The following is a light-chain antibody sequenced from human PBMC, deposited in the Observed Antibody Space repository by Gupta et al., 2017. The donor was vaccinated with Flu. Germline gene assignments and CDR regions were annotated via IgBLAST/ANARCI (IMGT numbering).Light chain of an antibody. CDR3: KQDLQTPWT. J-gene: IGKJ1*01. V-gene: IGKV2-28*01. CDR2: LAS. CDR1: QSLLHKNGYNY. Sequence: DIVMTQSPLSLPVTTGEPASISCRSSQSLLHKNGYNYLDWFLQKPGQSPQVLIYLASSRDYGVPDRFSGSGCGTDFTLKISRGEAEDVGVYYCKQDLQTPWTFGQGTKVEIK.